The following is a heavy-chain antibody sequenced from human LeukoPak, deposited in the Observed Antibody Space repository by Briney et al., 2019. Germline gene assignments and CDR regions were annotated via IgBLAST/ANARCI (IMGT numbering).Heavy chain of an antibody. J-gene: IGHJ6*02. CDR2: ISGDGGST. CDR3: AKRSRRLTIVRGVPREDV. D-gene: IGHD3-10*01. Sequence: GVSLRLSCAASGFTFSSYAMNWVRQAPGKGLEWVSAISGDGGSTYYIDSVKGRFTISRDNSKNTVYLEMSSLRAEDTAVYYCAKRSRRLTIVRGVPREDVWGQGTTVTVSS. CDR1: GFTFSSYA. V-gene: IGHV3-23*01.